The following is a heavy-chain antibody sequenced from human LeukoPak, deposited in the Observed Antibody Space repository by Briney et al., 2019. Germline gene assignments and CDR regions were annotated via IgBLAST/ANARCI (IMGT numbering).Heavy chain of an antibody. CDR1: GYTFTSYD. J-gene: IGHJ4*02. V-gene: IGHV1-8*01. D-gene: IGHD3-9*01. Sequence: GASVKVSCKASGYTFTSYDINWVRQATGRGLEWMGWMNPNSGSTGYAQKFQGRVTMTRNTSISTAYMELSSLRSEDTAVYYCARGARQDLRYFDWLGPDYWGQGTLVTVSS. CDR2: MNPNSGST. CDR3: ARGARQDLRYFDWLGPDY.